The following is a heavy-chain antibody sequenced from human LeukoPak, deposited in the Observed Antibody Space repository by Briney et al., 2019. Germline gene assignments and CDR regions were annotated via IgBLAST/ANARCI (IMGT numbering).Heavy chain of an antibody. CDR3: ARYRAKSGWFDP. J-gene: IGHJ5*02. D-gene: IGHD4-11*01. CDR1: GGSISSYY. V-gene: IGHV4-59*01. Sequence: SETLSLTCTVSGGSISSYYWSWIRQPPGKGLEWIGYIYYSGSTNYNPSLKSRVTISVDTSKNQFSLKLSSVTAADTAVYYCARYRAKSGWFDPWGQGTLVTVSS. CDR2: IYYSGST.